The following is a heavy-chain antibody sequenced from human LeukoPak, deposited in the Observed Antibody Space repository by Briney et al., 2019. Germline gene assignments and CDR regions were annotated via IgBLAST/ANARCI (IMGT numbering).Heavy chain of an antibody. D-gene: IGHD6-19*01. V-gene: IGHV4-4*07. CDR3: ARDRGSSGWGYYYYYMDV. Sequence: SETLSLTCTVSGGSLSSYYWSWIRQPPGKGLEWIGRIYTSGSTNYNPSLKSRVTMSVDTSKNQFSLKLSSVTAADTAVYYCARDRGSSGWGYYYYYMDVWGKGTTVTVSS. CDR1: GGSLSSYY. J-gene: IGHJ6*03. CDR2: IYTSGST.